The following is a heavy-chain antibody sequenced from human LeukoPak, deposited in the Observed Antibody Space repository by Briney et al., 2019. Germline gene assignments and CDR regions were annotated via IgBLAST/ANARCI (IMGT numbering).Heavy chain of an antibody. CDR1: GGSFSGYY. Sequence: SETLSLTCAVYGGSFSGYYWSWIRQPPGKGPEWIGEINHSGSTNYNPSLKSRVTISVDTSKNQFSLKLSSVTAADTAVYYCARIGVPFRSSGPFDYWGQGTLVTVSS. J-gene: IGHJ4*02. CDR3: ARIGVPFRSSGPFDY. D-gene: IGHD3-22*01. V-gene: IGHV4-34*01. CDR2: INHSGST.